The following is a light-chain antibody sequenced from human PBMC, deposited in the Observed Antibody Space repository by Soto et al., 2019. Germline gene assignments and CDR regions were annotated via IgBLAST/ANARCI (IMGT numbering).Light chain of an antibody. Sequence: QSVLAQPASVSVSPGQSITISCSGTRSDIGSYNYVAWYQQFPGKTPKILIYGVSNRPSGVSSRFSGSKSGDTASLNISGLHAPDDPDYHCLSYTGSSTSYVFGSGTKGTVL. J-gene: IGLJ1*01. CDR1: RSDIGSYNY. CDR3: LSYTGSSTSYV. V-gene: IGLV2-14*01. CDR2: GVS.